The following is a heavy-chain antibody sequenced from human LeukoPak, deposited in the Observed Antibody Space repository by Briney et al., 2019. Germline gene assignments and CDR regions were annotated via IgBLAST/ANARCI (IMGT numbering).Heavy chain of an antibody. J-gene: IGHJ3*02. V-gene: IGHV4-34*01. D-gene: IGHD1-26*01. CDR2: INHSGST. CDR1: GGSFSGYY. CDR3: ATRGSYYSGGAFDI. Sequence: SETLSLTCAVYGGSFSGYYWSWIRQPPGKGLEWIGEINHSGSTNYNPSLKSRVTISVDTSKNQFSLKLSSVTAADTAVYYCATRGSYYSGGAFDIWGQGTMVTVSS.